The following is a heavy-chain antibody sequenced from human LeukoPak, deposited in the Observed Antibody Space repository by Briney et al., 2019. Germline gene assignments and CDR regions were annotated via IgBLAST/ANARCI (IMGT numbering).Heavy chain of an antibody. Sequence: PSETLSLTCTVSGGSIRSSSYYWGWIRQPPGKGLEWIGSIYYGGRTYYNPSLKSRVSISVATSENQFSLRLTSVTAADTAVYYCASGFGSYYDSGYWGQGRLVTVSS. D-gene: IGHD3-10*01. CDR1: GGSIRSSSYY. J-gene: IGHJ4*02. CDR2: IYYGGRT. CDR3: ASGFGSYYDSGY. V-gene: IGHV4-39*01.